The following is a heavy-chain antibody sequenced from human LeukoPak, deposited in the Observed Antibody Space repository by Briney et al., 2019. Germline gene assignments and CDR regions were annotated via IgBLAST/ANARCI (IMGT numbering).Heavy chain of an antibody. CDR1: GYTFTGYY. D-gene: IGHD7-27*01. CDR2: IHPNSGGT. Sequence: ASVKVSCKASGYTFTGYYLHWVRQAPGQELEWMGWIHPNSGGTSYAQNFQGRVTMTRDTSISTAYMELSRLRSDDTAVYYCARGRTNWGYYFDYWGQGTLVTVSS. V-gene: IGHV1-2*02. CDR3: ARGRTNWGYYFDY. J-gene: IGHJ4*02.